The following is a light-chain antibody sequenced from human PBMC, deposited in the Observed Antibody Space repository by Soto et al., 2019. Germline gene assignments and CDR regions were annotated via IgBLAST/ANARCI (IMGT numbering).Light chain of an antibody. CDR2: DIS. V-gene: IGLV2-14*01. CDR1: SSDVDGYNY. Sequence: QSVLTQPASVSGSPGQSITISCTGTSSDVDGYNYVSWYQQHPGKAPKLMIFDISNRPSGVSNRFSGSKSGNTASLTISGLQAEDEADYYCSSYTSSSTVFGTGTKVTVL. J-gene: IGLJ1*01. CDR3: SSYTSSSTV.